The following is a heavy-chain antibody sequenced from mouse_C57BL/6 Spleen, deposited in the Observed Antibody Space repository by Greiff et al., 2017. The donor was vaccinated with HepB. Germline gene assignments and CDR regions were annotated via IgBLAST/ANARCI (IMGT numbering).Heavy chain of an antibody. CDR3: ARGLGGY. J-gene: IGHJ2*01. CDR1: GYTFTSYW. CDR2: IDPSDSYT. V-gene: IGHV1-50*01. Sequence: QVQLKQPGAELVKPGASVKLSCKASGYTFTSYWMQWVKQRPGQGLEWIGEIDPSDSYTNYNQKFKGKATLTVDTSSSTAYMQLSSLTSEDSAVYYCARGLGGYWGQGTTLTVSS. D-gene: IGHD4-1*01.